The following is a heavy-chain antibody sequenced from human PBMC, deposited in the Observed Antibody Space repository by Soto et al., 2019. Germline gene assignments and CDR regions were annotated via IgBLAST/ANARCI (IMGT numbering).Heavy chain of an antibody. V-gene: IGHV3-23*01. CDR2: ISGSGGST. D-gene: IGHD3-3*01. Sequence: GGSLRLSCAASGFTFSSYAMSWVRQTPGKGLEWVSAISGSGGSTYYADSVKGRFTISRDNSKNTLYLQMNSLRAEDTAVYYCAKTEGFLEWLYPWFDPWGQGTLVTVSS. CDR1: GFTFSSYA. CDR3: AKTEGFLEWLYPWFDP. J-gene: IGHJ5*02.